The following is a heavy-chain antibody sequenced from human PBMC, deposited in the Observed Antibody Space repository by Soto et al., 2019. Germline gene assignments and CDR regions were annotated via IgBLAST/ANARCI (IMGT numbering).Heavy chain of an antibody. CDR1: GFTFSSYA. CDR2: ISGSGGST. CDR3: AKSWSSGWYGLGY. D-gene: IGHD6-19*01. Sequence: EVQLLESGGGLVQPGGSLRLSCAASGFTFSSYAMSWVRQAPGKGLEWVSGISGSGGSTYYADSVKGRFTISRDNSKNTLYLQMNSLRDEDTAVYYCAKSWSSGWYGLGYWGQGTLVTVSS. V-gene: IGHV3-23*01. J-gene: IGHJ4*02.